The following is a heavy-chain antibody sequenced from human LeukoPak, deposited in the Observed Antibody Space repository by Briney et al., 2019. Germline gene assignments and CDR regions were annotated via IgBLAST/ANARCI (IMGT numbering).Heavy chain of an antibody. CDR2: ISGNGGDT. D-gene: IGHD5-12*01. CDR3: AKGGGYEAQYYYYYLDV. V-gene: IGHV3-23*01. Sequence: GGSLRLSCAASGFTFSTYSMSWVRQAPGKGLEWVSVISGNGGDTFYADSVKGRFTISRDNSKHTLFLQMKSLRAEDTAVYYCAKGGGYEAQYYYYYLDVWGKGTTVTISS. CDR1: GFTFSTYS. J-gene: IGHJ6*03.